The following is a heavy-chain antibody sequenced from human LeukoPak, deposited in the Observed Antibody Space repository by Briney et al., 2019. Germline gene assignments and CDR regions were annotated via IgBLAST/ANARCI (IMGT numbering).Heavy chain of an antibody. V-gene: IGHV1-8*01. D-gene: IGHD5-12*01. CDR2: MDPQNGNT. CDR1: GYVFTSYG. CDR3: VRGLNSGYKITEFDP. Sequence: ASVKVSCKASGYVFTSYGINWVRQATGQGLEWMGWMDPQNGNTGSAQKFQGRVTMTRDTSMSTAYMELSSLTSEDTAVYYCVRGLNSGYKITEFDPWGQGTLVTVSS. J-gene: IGHJ5*02.